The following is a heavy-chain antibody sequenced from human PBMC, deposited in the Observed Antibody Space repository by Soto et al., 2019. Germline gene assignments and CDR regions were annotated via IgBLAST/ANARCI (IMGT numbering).Heavy chain of an antibody. Sequence: GGSLRLSCAASGFTFSSYSMNWVRQAPGKGLEWVSSISSSSSYIYYADSVKGRFTISRDNAKNSLYLQMNSLRAEDTAVYYCARPSAAMYPGEGWFDPWGQGTLVTVSS. J-gene: IGHJ5*02. V-gene: IGHV3-21*01. CDR3: ARPSAAMYPGEGWFDP. D-gene: IGHD3-10*01. CDR1: GFTFSSYS. CDR2: ISSSSSYI.